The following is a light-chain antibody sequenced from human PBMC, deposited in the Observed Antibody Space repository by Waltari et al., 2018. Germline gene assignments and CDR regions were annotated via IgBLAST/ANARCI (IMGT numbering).Light chain of an antibody. V-gene: IGKV2-28*01. CDR3: MQSLQALWT. CDR2: LGS. J-gene: IGKJ1*01. Sequence: DIVVTQSPLSLPVTPGEPASISCRPSQSLLHRNGNNYLEWYLQKQGHSPQLLIYLGSNRASGVPDRFSGSGSGTDFTLRISRVEAEDVGVYYCMQSLQALWTFGPGTKLEI. CDR1: QSLLHRNGNNY.